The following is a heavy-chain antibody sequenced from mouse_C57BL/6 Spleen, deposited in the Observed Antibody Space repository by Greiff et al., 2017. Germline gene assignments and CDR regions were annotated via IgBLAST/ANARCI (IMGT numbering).Heavy chain of an antibody. CDR3: ARESYGSSYFDV. V-gene: IGHV1-64*01. J-gene: IGHJ1*03. D-gene: IGHD1-1*01. CDR2: IHPNSGST. CDR1: GYTFTSYW. Sequence: VQLQQPGAELVKPGASVKLSCKASGYTFTSYWMHWVKQRPGQGLEWIGMIHPNSGSTNYNEKFKSKATLTVDKSSSTAYMQLSSLTSEDSAVYYGARESYGSSYFDVWGTGTTVTVSS.